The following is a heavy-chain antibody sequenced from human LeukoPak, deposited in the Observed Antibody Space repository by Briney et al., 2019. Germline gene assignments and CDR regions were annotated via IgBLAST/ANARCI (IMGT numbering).Heavy chain of an antibody. J-gene: IGHJ4*02. CDR1: GFTYTNYA. CDR3: ARETMVRGVDY. V-gene: IGHV3-21*01. Sequence: GGSLRLSCAVSGFTYTNYAMSWVRQAPGKGLEWVSSISSSSSYIYYADSVKGRFTISRDNAKNSLYLQMNSLRAEDTAVYYCARETMVRGVDYWGQGTLVTVSS. CDR2: ISSSSSYI. D-gene: IGHD3-10*01.